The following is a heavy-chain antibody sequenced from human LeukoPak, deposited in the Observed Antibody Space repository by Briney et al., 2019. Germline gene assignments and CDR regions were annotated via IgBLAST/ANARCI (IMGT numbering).Heavy chain of an antibody. CDR1: GYTFTSNY. Sequence: ASVKVSCKAFGYTFTSNYMHWVRQAPGQGFQWMGWISAYNGNTNYAQKFQGRVTMTTDTSTSTAYMELRSLRSDDTAVYYCARGSGYYTAFDYWGQGTLVTVSS. V-gene: IGHV1-18*04. D-gene: IGHD3-3*01. CDR3: ARGSGYYTAFDY. J-gene: IGHJ4*02. CDR2: ISAYNGNT.